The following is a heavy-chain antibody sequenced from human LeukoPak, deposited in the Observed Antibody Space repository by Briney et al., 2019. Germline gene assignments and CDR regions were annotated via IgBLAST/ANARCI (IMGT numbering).Heavy chain of an antibody. Sequence: GGSLRLSCAASRFTFSNYGVNWVRQAPGKGLEWVSYINSRSSTIYYADSVRGRFTISKDNAKNSLYLQMNSLKAEDTAIYYCAREVGTPQAFDIWGQGTMVTVSS. J-gene: IGHJ3*02. V-gene: IGHV3-48*01. CDR1: RFTFSNYG. CDR3: AREVGTPQAFDI. CDR2: INSRSSTI. D-gene: IGHD1-26*01.